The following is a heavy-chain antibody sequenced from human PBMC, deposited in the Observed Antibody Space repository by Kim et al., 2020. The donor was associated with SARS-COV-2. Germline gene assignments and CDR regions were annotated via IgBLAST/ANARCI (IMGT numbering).Heavy chain of an antibody. CDR2: TYYRSKWYN. CDR1: GDSVSSNGAA. CDR3: ARDASELNSGNYAPFDY. D-gene: IGHD1-26*01. J-gene: IGHJ4*02. Sequence: SQTLSLTCAISGDSVSSNGAAWSWIRQSPSRGLEWLGRTYYRSKWYNEYALSVKSRITINPDTSKNQFSLQLNSVIPEDTAVYYCARDASELNSGNYAPFDYWGQGTLVTVSS. V-gene: IGHV6-1*01.